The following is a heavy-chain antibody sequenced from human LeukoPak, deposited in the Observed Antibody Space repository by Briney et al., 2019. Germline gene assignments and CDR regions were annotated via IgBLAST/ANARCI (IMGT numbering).Heavy chain of an antibody. CDR2: IKTKIDGGTT. CDR1: GFVFRNAY. Sequence: PGGSLRLSCAGSGFVFRNAYMGWVRQAPGKGLEWVGHIKTKIDGGTTDYAATVKGRFTISRVDSKNTVFLQMSESKSEDTALYFCTSTHYDISTCYYHPPDYWGQGTLVTVSS. D-gene: IGHD3-9*01. V-gene: IGHV3-15*01. J-gene: IGHJ4*02. CDR3: TSTHYDISTCYYHPPDY.